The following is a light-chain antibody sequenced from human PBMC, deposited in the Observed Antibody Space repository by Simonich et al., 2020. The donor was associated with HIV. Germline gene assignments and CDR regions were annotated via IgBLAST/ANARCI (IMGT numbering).Light chain of an antibody. J-gene: IGKJ3*01. V-gene: IGKV1-5*03. CDR1: QTISSL. Sequence: DIQMTQSPSTLSASVGDRVTITCLASQTISSLLAWYQQKPEKAPKRLIYQASNLESGVPSRFSGSGSGTEFTLTISSLQPDDFATYDCQQYDSFTFGPGTKVDIK. CDR2: QAS. CDR3: QQYDSFT.